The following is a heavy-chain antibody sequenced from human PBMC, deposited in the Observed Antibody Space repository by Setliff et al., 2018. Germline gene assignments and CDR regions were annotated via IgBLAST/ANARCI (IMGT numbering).Heavy chain of an antibody. J-gene: IGHJ4*02. Sequence: GGSLRLSCTASGFTFGDYAMSWVRQAPGKGLEWVAVIWYDGSNKYYADSVKGRFTISRDNSKNTLYLQMNSLRAEDTAVYYCAKDEGRFGDIVARSIDYWGQGTLVTVSS. CDR2: IWYDGSNK. CDR1: GFTFGDYA. V-gene: IGHV3-33*06. D-gene: IGHD5-12*01. CDR3: AKDEGRFGDIVARSIDY.